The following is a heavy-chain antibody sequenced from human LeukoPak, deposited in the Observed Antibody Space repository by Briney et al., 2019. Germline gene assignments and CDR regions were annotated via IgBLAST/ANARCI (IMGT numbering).Heavy chain of an antibody. Sequence: GLSLRLFCAASGFTFTSYAVSWVRQAPGKGPEYFSTISSSGGNTYYADSVMGRFTISRDNPKNTLYLQMSSLSAEDTAVYYCVKGGVYSYRALDYWGQGTLVTVSS. CDR2: ISSSGGNT. CDR1: GFTFTSYA. J-gene: IGHJ4*02. CDR3: VKGGVYSYRALDY. D-gene: IGHD1-26*01. V-gene: IGHV3-64D*06.